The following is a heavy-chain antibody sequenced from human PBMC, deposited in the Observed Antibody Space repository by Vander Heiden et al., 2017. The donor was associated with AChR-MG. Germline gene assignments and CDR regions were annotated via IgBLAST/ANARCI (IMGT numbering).Heavy chain of an antibody. CDR3: TRVRGYYYPWRFDY. Sequence: EVQLVESGGGLVTPGRSLRLSCTASGFTFGDYAMSWFRQAPGKGLEWVGFIRSKAYGGTTEYAASVKGRFTISRDDSKSIAYLQMNSLKTEDTAVYYCTRVRGYYYPWRFDYWGQGTLVTVSS. CDR1: GFTFGDYA. V-gene: IGHV3-49*05. J-gene: IGHJ4*02. D-gene: IGHD3-22*01. CDR2: IRSKAYGGTT.